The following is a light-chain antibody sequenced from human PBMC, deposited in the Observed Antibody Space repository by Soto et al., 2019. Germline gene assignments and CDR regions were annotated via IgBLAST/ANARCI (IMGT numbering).Light chain of an antibody. CDR2: QVT. CDR3: SSYTDSSNYV. J-gene: IGLJ1*01. Sequence: QSALTQPASVSGSPGQSITIACTGTSSDVGGYNYVSWYQQQPGKAPKLMIYQVTNRPSGVSNRFSGSRSGNTASLTISGLQAEDEADYYCSSYTDSSNYVFGTGTKLTVL. V-gene: IGLV2-14*01. CDR1: SSDVGGYNY.